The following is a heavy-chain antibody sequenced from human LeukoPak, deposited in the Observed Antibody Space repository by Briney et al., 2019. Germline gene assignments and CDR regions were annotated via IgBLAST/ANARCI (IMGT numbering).Heavy chain of an antibody. D-gene: IGHD3-16*01. J-gene: IGHJ4*02. CDR2: MNNDGRVI. CDR1: GFTFSSYA. CDR3: AREFEATGFWALDY. V-gene: IGHV3-74*01. Sequence: GGSLRLSCAASGFTFSSYAMSWVRQAPGKGLVWVSRMNNDGRVISYADSVKGRFTISRDNAKNTLYLQMNSLRAEDTAVYYCAREFEATGFWALDYWGQGTLVTASS.